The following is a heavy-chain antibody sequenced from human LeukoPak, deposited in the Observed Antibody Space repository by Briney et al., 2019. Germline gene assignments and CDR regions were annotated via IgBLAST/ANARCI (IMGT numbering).Heavy chain of an antibody. D-gene: IGHD4-17*01. CDR3: AKRAVIDYGRHFDY. CDR1: GFTVSSNY. CDR2: IYSGGST. V-gene: IGHV3-53*01. J-gene: IGHJ4*02. Sequence: PGGSLRLSCAASGFTVSSNYMSWVRQAPGKGLEWVSVIYSGGSTYYANSVKGRFTISRDNSKNMLFLQMNSLRAEDTAVYICAKRAVIDYGRHFDYWGQGTLVSVSS.